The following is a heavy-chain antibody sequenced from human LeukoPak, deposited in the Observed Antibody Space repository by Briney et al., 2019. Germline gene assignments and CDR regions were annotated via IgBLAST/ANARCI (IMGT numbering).Heavy chain of an antibody. J-gene: IGHJ5*02. CDR2: IYYSGST. CDR1: GGSISSGGYY. D-gene: IGHD4-17*01. Sequence: SSETLSLTCAASGGSISSGGYYWSWIRQPPGKGLEWIGYIYYSGSTNYNPSLKSRVTISVDTSKNQFSLKLSSVTAADTAVYYCARRVTTGYNWFDPWGQGTLVTVSS. V-gene: IGHV4-61*08. CDR3: ARRVTTGYNWFDP.